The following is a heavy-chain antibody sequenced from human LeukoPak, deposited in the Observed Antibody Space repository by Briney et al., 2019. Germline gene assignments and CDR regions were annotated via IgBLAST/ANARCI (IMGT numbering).Heavy chain of an antibody. CDR3: ARSYTYYYDSSGYYYPFDY. J-gene: IGHJ4*02. CDR1: GFTVSINS. V-gene: IGHV3-53*01. CDR2: IYSGGNT. Sequence: GGSLRLSCTVSGFTVSINSMSWVRQAPGKGLEWVSFIYSGGNTHYSDSVKGRFTISRDNSKNTLYLQMNSLRAEDTAVYYCARSYTYYYDSSGYYYPFDYWGQGTLVTVSS. D-gene: IGHD3-22*01.